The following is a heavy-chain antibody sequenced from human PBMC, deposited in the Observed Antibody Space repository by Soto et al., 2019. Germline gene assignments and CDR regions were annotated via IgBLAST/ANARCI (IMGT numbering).Heavy chain of an antibody. CDR1: GFTFSSYA. J-gene: IGHJ4*02. CDR3: VKGPGRYAGVDC. D-gene: IGHD1-26*01. Sequence: EVQLLESGGGLVQPGGSLRLSCAPSGFTFSSYAMSWVRQAPGKGLEWVSSISGSGDTIYYADFVKGRFTISRDNSKNTVWLQMTRLGAEVMDLWLCVKGPGRYAGVDCWGQGTRVTVSS. V-gene: IGHV3-23*01. CDR2: ISGSGDTI.